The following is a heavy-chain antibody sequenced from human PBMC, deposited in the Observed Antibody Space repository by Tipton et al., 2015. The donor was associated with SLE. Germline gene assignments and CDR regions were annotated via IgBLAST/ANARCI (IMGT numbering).Heavy chain of an antibody. CDR2: INHSGST. J-gene: IGHJ4*02. Sequence: GLVKPSETLSLTCAVYGGSFSGYYWSWIRQPPGKGLEWIGEINHSGSTNYNPSLKSRVTISVDTSKNQFSLKLSSVTAADTAVYYCARGYSSWYRYFDYWGQGTLVTVSS. V-gene: IGHV4-34*01. CDR3: ARGYSSWYRYFDY. D-gene: IGHD6-13*01. CDR1: GGSFSGYY.